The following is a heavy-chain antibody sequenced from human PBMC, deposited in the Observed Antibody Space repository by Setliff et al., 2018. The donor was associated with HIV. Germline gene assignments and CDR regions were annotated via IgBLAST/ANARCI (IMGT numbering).Heavy chain of an antibody. J-gene: IGHJ4*02. CDR1: GGSISSGSYY. D-gene: IGHD2-15*01. CDR2: IYTSGST. Sequence: KPSETLSLTCTVSGGSISSGSYYWSWIRQPAGKGLEWIGHIYTSGSTNYNPSLKSRVTISVDTSKNQFSLKLSSVNAADTAVYYCARKKTVVILNYFDYWGLGTLVTVSS. CDR3: ARKKTVVILNYFDY. V-gene: IGHV4-61*09.